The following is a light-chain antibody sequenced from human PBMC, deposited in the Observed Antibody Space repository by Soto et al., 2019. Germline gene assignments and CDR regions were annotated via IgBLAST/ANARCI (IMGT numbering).Light chain of an antibody. CDR1: QNIRNN. CDR3: QQYNNWPPWT. J-gene: IGKJ1*01. Sequence: EVVMTQSPASLSVSPGERVTLSCRASQNIRNNLAWYQQKPGQSPRLLISGASTREAGVPGRFSGSGSGTEFTLIVSGLQSEDFAFYYCQQYNNWPPWTFGQGTKV. CDR2: GAS. V-gene: IGKV3-15*01.